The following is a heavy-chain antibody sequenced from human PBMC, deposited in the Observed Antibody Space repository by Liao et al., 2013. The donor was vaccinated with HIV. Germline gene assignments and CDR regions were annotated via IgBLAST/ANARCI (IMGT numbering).Heavy chain of an antibody. CDR3: ARTNTVSDYDILTGYYLFFDY. Sequence: QVQLQESGPGLVKPSETLSLTCTVSGGSISSYYWSWIRQPAGKGLEWIGLIYSSGSTNYNPSLKSRVTISVDTSKNQFSLKLSSVTAADTAVYYCARTNTVSDYDILTGYYLFFDYWGQGTLVTVSS. D-gene: IGHD3-9*01. V-gene: IGHV4-4*07. CDR1: GGSISSYY. CDR2: IYSSGST. J-gene: IGHJ4*02.